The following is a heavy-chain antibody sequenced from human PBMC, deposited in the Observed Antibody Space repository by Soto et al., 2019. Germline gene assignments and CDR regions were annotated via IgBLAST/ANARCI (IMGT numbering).Heavy chain of an antibody. CDR1: GYTFTVYY. V-gene: IGHV1-2*02. D-gene: IGHD1-26*01. J-gene: IGHJ4*02. Sequence: ASVKVSCKASGYTFTVYYMHWVRQAPGQGLEWMGWINPRSGGTMYPQKFQGRVTMTWDTSISTAYMALTRLRSDDTAVYYCARDLAKGGGSAGFDYWGQGALVTVSS. CDR3: ARDLAKGGGSAGFDY. CDR2: INPRSGGT.